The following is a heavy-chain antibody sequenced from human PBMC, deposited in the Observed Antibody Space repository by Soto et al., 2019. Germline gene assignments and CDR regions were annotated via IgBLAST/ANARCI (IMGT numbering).Heavy chain of an antibody. V-gene: IGHV3-30*18. Sequence: QVQLVESGGGVVQPGRSLRLSCAASGFTFSSYGMHWVRQAPGKGLEWVAVVSDDGSNKYYADSVKGRFTISRDNSKNTRYLQMNSRRAEDTAVYYCAKAWVYVSSGWSFAYWGQGALVTDSS. J-gene: IGHJ4*02. CDR1: GFTFSSYG. D-gene: IGHD3-22*01. CDR3: AKAWVYVSSGWSFAY. CDR2: VSDDGSNK.